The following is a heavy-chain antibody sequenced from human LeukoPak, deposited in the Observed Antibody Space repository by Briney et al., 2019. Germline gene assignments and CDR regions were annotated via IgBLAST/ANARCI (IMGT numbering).Heavy chain of an antibody. Sequence: KSGGSLRLSCAASGFTFSDYYMSWIRQAPGKGLEWIGEINHSGSTNYNPSLKSRVTISVDTSKNQFSLKLSSVTAADTAVYYCARGRYDFWSGYYSVFVPPLNWGQGTLATVSS. J-gene: IGHJ4*02. CDR1: GFTFSDYY. CDR3: ARGRYDFWSGYYSVFVPPLN. D-gene: IGHD3-3*01. V-gene: IGHV4-34*01. CDR2: INHSGST.